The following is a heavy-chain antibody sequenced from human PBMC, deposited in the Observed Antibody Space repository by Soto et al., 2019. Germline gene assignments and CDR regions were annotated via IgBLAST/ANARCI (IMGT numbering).Heavy chain of an antibody. CDR1: GFTFSSYW. CDR2: IKQDGSEK. V-gene: IGHV3-7*05. D-gene: IGHD5-12*01. J-gene: IGHJ4*02. CDR3: ARIQWLRLYYFDY. Sequence: GGSLRLSCAASGFTFSSYWMSWVRQAPGKGLEWVANIKQDGSEKYYVDSVKGRFTISRDNAKXXLYLQMNSLRAEDTAVYYCARIQWLRLYYFDYWGQGTLVTVSS.